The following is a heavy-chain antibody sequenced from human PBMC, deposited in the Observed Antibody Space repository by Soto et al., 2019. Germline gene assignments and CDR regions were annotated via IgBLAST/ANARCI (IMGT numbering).Heavy chain of an antibody. CDR1: GYTFTSYG. CDR2: ISAYNGNT. V-gene: IGHV1-18*01. Sequence: ASVKVSCKASGYTFTSYGISWVRQAPGQGLEWMGWISAYNGNTNYAQKLQGRVTMTTDTSTSTAYMELRSLRSDDTAVYYCAIVVVPAANVAFSFDYWGQGTLVTVSS. CDR3: AIVVVPAANVAFSFDY. J-gene: IGHJ4*02. D-gene: IGHD2-2*01.